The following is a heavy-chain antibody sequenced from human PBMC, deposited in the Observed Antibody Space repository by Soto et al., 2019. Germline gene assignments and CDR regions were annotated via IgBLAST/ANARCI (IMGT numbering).Heavy chain of an antibody. V-gene: IGHV1-8*01. Sequence: QWQWVNSGPEWRKPGASWKASAKPSGYTFTSYDINWVRRATGQGLEWMGWMNPNSGNTVYAQKFQGRVTMTRNTSISTAYMELSSLRSEDTAVYYCARERGGIDYWGQGTLVTVSS. CDR2: MNPNSGNT. J-gene: IGHJ4*02. D-gene: IGHD3-10*01. CDR3: ARERGGIDY. CDR1: GYTFTSYD.